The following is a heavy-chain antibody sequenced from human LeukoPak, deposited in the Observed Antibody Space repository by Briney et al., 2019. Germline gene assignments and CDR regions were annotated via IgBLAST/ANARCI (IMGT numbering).Heavy chain of an antibody. CDR1: GFTFSSYA. CDR2: ISYDGSNK. Sequence: GRSLRLSCAASGFTFSSYAMHWVRQAPGKGLEWVAVISYDGSNKYYADSVKGRFTISRDNSKNTLYLQMNSLRAEDTAVYYCASGVCSSTSCLIEYWGQGTLVTVSS. CDR3: ASGVCSSTSCLIEY. D-gene: IGHD2-2*01. V-gene: IGHV3-30*04. J-gene: IGHJ4*02.